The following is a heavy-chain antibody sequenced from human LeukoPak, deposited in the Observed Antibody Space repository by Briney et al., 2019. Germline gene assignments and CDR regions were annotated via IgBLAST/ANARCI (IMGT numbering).Heavy chain of an antibody. Sequence: TSETLSLSCTVSGGSISSYYWSWIRQPPGKGLEWSGYIYIIGSTNYNPSLKSRVTISVDTSKNQFSLKLRSVHAADTAVYYCGRDQGYCSSTSWHLSWFDPWGQGTMVTVSS. D-gene: IGHD2-2*01. V-gene: IGHV4-59*13. CDR3: GRDQGYCSSTSWHLSWFDP. CDR2: IYIIGST. CDR1: GGSISSYY. J-gene: IGHJ5*02.